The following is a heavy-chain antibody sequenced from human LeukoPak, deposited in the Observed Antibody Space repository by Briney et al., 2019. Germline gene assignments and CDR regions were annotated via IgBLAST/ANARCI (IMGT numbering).Heavy chain of an antibody. Sequence: ASVKVSCKASGYTFTSYDINWVRQATGQGLEWMGWKNPTSGRTGFAQSFQGRLTMTTDTSTSTAYMELSSLTSEETAVYYCARGPVKAHGMDVWGQGTTVTVSS. CDR3: ARGPVKAHGMDV. J-gene: IGHJ6*02. CDR1: GYTFTSYD. CDR2: KNPTSGRT. V-gene: IGHV1-8*01.